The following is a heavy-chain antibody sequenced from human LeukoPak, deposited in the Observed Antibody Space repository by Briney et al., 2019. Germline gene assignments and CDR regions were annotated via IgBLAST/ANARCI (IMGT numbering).Heavy chain of an antibody. CDR1: GXTFSNYL. D-gene: IGHD6-19*01. Sequence: GGSLRLSCAVSGXTFSNYLMHWVRQAPGKGQVWVSRINEGGSTNYADSVKGRFTISRDNGKNTVYLQMNSLRAEDTAVYFCARAPSGWYASDFWGQGTLVTVSS. CDR3: ARAPSGWYASDF. CDR2: INEGGST. J-gene: IGHJ4*02. V-gene: IGHV3-74*01.